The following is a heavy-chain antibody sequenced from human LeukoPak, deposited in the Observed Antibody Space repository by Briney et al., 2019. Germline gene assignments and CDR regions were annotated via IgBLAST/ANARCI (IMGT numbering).Heavy chain of an antibody. J-gene: IGHJ6*03. V-gene: IGHV4-59*01. CDR1: GGSISSYY. CDR3: ARGTSGWQYYYYYYYTDV. D-gene: IGHD6-19*01. CDR2: IYYSGST. Sequence: SETLSLTCTVSGGSISSYYWSWIRQPPGKGLEWIGYIYYSGSTNYNPSLKSRVTISVDTSKNQFSLKLSSVTAADTAVYYCARGTSGWQYYYYYYYTDVWGKGTTVTVSS.